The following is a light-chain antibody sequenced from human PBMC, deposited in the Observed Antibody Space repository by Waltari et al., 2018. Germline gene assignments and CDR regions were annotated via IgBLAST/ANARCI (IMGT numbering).Light chain of an antibody. CDR3: SSYTSSGVV. V-gene: IGLV2-14*01. CDR2: DVY. Sequence: QSALTQPASVSGSPGQAIIISCTGTGCDVGGYDYFSWYQQYPGKAPRLIIYDVYNRPSGVSNRFSGSKSDNTASLTISGLQAEDESVYYCSSYTSSGVVFGGGTKLTVL. CDR1: GCDVGGYDY. J-gene: IGLJ2*01.